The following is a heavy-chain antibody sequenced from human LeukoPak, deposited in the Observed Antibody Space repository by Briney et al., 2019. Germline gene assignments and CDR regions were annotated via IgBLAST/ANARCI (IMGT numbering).Heavy chain of an antibody. CDR1: GFTFSSYS. V-gene: IGHV3-21*01. CDR2: ISSSSVYI. J-gene: IGHJ4*02. Sequence: GGSLRLSCEASGFTFSSYSINWVRQAPGKGLEWVSSISSSSVYIYYADSVKGRFTISRDNAKNSLYLQMNSLRAEDTAVYYCARAFGQGTKYYFDYWGQGTLVTVSS. D-gene: IGHD3-16*01. CDR3: ARAFGQGTKYYFDY.